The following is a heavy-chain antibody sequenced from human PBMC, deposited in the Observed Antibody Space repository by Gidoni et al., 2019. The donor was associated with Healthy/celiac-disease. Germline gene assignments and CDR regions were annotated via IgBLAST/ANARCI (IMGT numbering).Heavy chain of an antibody. Sequence: EVQLLESGGGLVQPGGSLRLSCAASGFTFSSYAMSWVRQAPGKGLECVSAISGSGGSTYYEDSVKGRFTISRDNPKNTLYLQMNSLRAEDTALYYCAKDGWGGGDIVVVPAAMGPDYWGQGTLVTVSS. J-gene: IGHJ4*02. CDR3: AKDGWGGGDIVVVPAAMGPDY. V-gene: IGHV3-23*01. D-gene: IGHD2-2*01. CDR1: GFTFSSYA. CDR2: ISGSGGST.